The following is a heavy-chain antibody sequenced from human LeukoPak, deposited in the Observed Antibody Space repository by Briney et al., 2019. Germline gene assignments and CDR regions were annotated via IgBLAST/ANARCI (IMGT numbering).Heavy chain of an antibody. D-gene: IGHD3-10*01. Sequence: SETLSLTCTVSGGSISSYYWSWIRQPAGKGLEWIGRIYTSGSTNYNPSLKSRVTMSVDTSKNQFSLKLSSVTAADTAVYYCARVFAVRGVIYYYGMDVWGQGTTVTVSS. CDR3: ARVFAVRGVIYYYGMDV. J-gene: IGHJ6*02. V-gene: IGHV4-4*07. CDR1: GGSISSYY. CDR2: IYTSGST.